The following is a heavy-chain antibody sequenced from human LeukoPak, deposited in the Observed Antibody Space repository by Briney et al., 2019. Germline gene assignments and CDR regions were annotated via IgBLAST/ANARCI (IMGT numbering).Heavy chain of an antibody. D-gene: IGHD3-16*01. V-gene: IGHV4-31*03. CDR2: IYYSGST. CDR1: GGSISSGGYY. Sequence: SQTLSLTCTVSGGSISSGGYYWSWIRQHPGKGLEWIGYIYYSGSTYYNPSLKSRVTISVDTSKNQFSLKLSSVTAADTAVYYCARYVWRNAWFDPWGQGTLVTVSS. CDR3: ARYVWRNAWFDP. J-gene: IGHJ5*02.